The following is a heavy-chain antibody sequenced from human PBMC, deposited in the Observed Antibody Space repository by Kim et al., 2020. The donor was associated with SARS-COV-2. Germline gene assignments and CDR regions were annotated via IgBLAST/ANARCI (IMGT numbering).Heavy chain of an antibody. Sequence: GGSLRLSCEASDFSLNSYWMDWVRQAPGKGLEWVANINQDGSVMYYVESVKGRFTISRDNTKNALFLQMNSLRADDTAIYYCAREGLPWAFDIWGPGTVVCVS. CDR3: AREGLPWAFDI. CDR1: DFSLNSYW. V-gene: IGHV3-7*05. J-gene: IGHJ3*02. CDR2: INQDGSVM.